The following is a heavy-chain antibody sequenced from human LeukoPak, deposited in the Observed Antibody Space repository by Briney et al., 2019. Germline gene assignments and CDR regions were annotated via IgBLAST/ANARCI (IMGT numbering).Heavy chain of an antibody. CDR2: IRYDGSNK. Sequence: GGSLRLSCAASGFTFSSYSMNWVRQAPGKGLEWVAFIRYDGSNKYYADSVKGRFTISRDNSKNTLYLQMNSLRADDTAVYYCARDRDLGVVTPWCDYWGQGVLVTVSS. CDR1: GFTFSSYS. J-gene: IGHJ4*02. CDR3: ARDRDLGVVTPWCDY. V-gene: IGHV3-30*02. D-gene: IGHD2-2*01.